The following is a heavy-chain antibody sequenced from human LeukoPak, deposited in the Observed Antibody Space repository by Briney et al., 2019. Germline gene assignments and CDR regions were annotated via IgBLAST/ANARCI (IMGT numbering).Heavy chain of an antibody. CDR3: ARESPTGDYYFDY. J-gene: IGHJ4*02. D-gene: IGHD3-16*01. CDR1: GFTFSDYY. V-gene: IGHV3-11*01. CDR2: ISSSGSTI. Sequence: KPGGSLRLSCAASGFTFSDYYMSWIRQAPGKGLEWVSYISSSGSTIYYADSVKGRFTISRDNAKSSLYLQMNSLRAEDTAVYYCARESPTGDYYFDYWGQGTLVTVSS.